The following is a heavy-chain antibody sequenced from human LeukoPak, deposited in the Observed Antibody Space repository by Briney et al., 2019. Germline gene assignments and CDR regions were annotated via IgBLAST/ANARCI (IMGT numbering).Heavy chain of an antibody. V-gene: IGHV3-11*01. J-gene: IGHJ4*02. CDR2: ISSSGSTI. CDR1: GFTFSDYY. CDR3: ARDPDYYDSLGH. Sequence: SGGSLRLSCAASGFTFSDYYMSWIRQAPGKGLEWVSYISSSGSTIYYADSVKGRFTISRDNAKNSLYLQMNSLSAEDTAVYYCARDPDYYDSLGHWGQGTLVTVSS. D-gene: IGHD3-22*01.